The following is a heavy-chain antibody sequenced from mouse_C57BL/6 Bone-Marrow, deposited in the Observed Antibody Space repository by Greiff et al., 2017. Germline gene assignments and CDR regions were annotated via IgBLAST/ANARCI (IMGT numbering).Heavy chain of an antibody. CDR2: IDPENGYT. J-gene: IGHJ1*03. CDR3: TTGWLLPLDFDV. CDR1: GFNIKDDY. Sequence: EVKLMESGAELVRPGASVKLSCTASGFNIKDDYMHWVKQRPEQGLAWIGWIDPENGYTDYASKFQGKATITADPSSNTAYLQLSSLTSEDTAVYYCTTGWLLPLDFDVWGTGTTVTVSS. V-gene: IGHV14-4*01. D-gene: IGHD2-3*01.